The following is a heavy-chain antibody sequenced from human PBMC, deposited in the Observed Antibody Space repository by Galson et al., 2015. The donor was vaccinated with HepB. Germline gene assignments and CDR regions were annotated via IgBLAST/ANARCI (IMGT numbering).Heavy chain of an antibody. CDR3: AREVNNWHGELLFWYFDL. V-gene: IGHV1-69*04. D-gene: IGHD3-10*01. CDR1: GGTFSSYT. CDR2: IIPILGIA. Sequence: SVKVSCKASGGTFSSYTISWVRQAPGQGLEWMGRIIPILGIANYAQKFQGRVTITADKSTSTAYMELSSLRSEDTAVYYCAREVNNWHGELLFWYFDLWGRGTLVTVSS. J-gene: IGHJ2*01.